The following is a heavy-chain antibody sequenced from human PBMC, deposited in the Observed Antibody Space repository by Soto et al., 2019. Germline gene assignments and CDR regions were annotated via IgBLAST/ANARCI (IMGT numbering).Heavy chain of an antibody. Sequence: SVKVSCKASGGTFSSYAINWVRQAPGQGLEWMGGIIPIFGTADYAQKFQGRVTITADESTSTAYMELSSLRAEDTAVYYCAKVRLPYFQLGYYYYGMDVWGQGTTVTVSS. D-gene: IGHD6-13*01. CDR3: AKVRLPYFQLGYYYYGMDV. J-gene: IGHJ6*02. V-gene: IGHV1-69*13. CDR2: IIPIFGTA. CDR1: GGTFSSYA.